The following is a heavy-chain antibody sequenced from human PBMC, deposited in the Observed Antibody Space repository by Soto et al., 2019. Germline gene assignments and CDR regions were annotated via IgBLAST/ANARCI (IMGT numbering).Heavy chain of an antibody. CDR1: GFSLSTSGVS. J-gene: IGHJ4*02. D-gene: IGHD2-21*02. V-gene: IGHV2-5*02. CDR2: VYWDTNK. CDR3: AHRSTASLFDS. Sequence: QITLKESGPTLVKATQTLTLTCTFSGFSLSTSGVSVGWLRQPPGKALECLAVVYWDTNKRYSPSLESRLTVIKDTSKNQVVLIMTNMDPVDTATYYCAHRSTASLFDSWGQGTLVTVSS.